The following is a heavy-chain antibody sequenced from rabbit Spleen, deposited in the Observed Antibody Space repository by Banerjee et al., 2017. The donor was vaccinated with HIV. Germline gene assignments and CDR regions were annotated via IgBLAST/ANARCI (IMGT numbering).Heavy chain of an antibody. CDR1: GFSFSSRFY. Sequence: QSLEESGGDLVKPGASLTLTCTASGFSFSSRFYMCWVRQAPGKGLEWIGFINAATGKPVYATWANGRFSISRTSSTTVTLQMTSLTAADRATYFCARDDGSYDYIDGYFNLWGQGTLVTVS. CDR3: ARDDGSYDYIDGYFNL. V-gene: IGHV1S40*01. CDR2: INAATGKP. D-gene: IGHD6-1*01. J-gene: IGHJ4*01.